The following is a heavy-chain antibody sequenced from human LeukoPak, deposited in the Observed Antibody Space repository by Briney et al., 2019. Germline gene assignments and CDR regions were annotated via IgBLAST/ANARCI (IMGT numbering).Heavy chain of an antibody. Sequence: KPSQTLSLTCTVSGGSISSGGYYWSWIRQHPGKGLEWIGYIYYSGSTYYNPSLKSRVTTSVDTSKNQFSLKLSSVTAADTAVYYCARGRDSSPSELWFDPWGQGTLVTVSS. CDR3: ARGRDSSPSELWFDP. V-gene: IGHV4-31*03. CDR1: GGSISSGGYY. D-gene: IGHD6-6*01. CDR2: IYYSGST. J-gene: IGHJ5*02.